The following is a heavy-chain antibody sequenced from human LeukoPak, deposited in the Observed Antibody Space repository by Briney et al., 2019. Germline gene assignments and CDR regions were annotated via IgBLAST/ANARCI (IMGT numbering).Heavy chain of an antibody. Sequence: SVKVSCKASGGTFSNYAISWVRQAPGQGLEWMGGIIPIFGTANYAQKFRGRVTITADKSTRTAYMELSSLRSEDTAVYYCARVKLAYCGGDCYSSYLQHWGQGTLVTVSS. CDR1: GGTFSNYA. CDR3: ARVKLAYCGGDCYSSYLQH. D-gene: IGHD2-21*02. J-gene: IGHJ1*01. V-gene: IGHV1-69*06. CDR2: IIPIFGTA.